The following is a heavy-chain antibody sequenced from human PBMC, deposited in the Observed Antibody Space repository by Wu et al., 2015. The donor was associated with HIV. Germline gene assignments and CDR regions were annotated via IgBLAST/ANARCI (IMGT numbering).Heavy chain of an antibody. V-gene: IGHV1-2*02. CDR1: GYTFTGYY. CDR3: ASPASSRSETHAFDI. CDR2: INPNSGGT. Sequence: SVKVSCKASGYTFTGYYMHWVRQAPGQGLEWMGWINPNSGGTNYAQKFQGRVTMTRDTSISTAYMELSRLRSDDTAVYYCASPASSRSETHAFDIWGQGTMVTVSS. J-gene: IGHJ3*02. D-gene: IGHD2-2*01.